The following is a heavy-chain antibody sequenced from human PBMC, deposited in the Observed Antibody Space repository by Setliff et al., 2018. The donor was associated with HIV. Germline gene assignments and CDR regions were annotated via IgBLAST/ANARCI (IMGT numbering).Heavy chain of an antibody. CDR2: IWYDGTNK. J-gene: IGHJ4*02. D-gene: IGHD6-25*01. CDR3: VRDQVGGGIDY. Sequence: LRLSCAASGFSFSSYGMHWVRQAPGKGLEWLALIWYDGTNKQYGDSVKGRFAISRDNSKNTLYLQMNSLRAEDTAVYYCVRDQVGGGIDYWGQGTLVTVSS. V-gene: IGHV3-33*01. CDR1: GFSFSSYG.